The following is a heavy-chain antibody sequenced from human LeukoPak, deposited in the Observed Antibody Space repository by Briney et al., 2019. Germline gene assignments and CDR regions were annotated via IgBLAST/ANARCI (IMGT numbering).Heavy chain of an antibody. V-gene: IGHV3-23*01. CDR1: GFTFSSYA. D-gene: IGHD3-22*01. CDR2: ISGSGGST. CDR3: AKVVGGYYYDSSWYFDY. J-gene: IGHJ4*02. Sequence: PGGSLRLSCAASGFTFSSYAMSWVRQAPGKGLEWVSAISGSGGSTYYADSVKGRFTISRDNSKNTLYLQMNSLRAEDTAVYYCAKVVGGYYYDSSWYFDYWGQGTLVTVSS.